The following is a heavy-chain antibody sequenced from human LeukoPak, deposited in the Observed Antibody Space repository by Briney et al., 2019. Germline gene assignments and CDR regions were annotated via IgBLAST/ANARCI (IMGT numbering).Heavy chain of an antibody. D-gene: IGHD2-15*01. CDR2: MNPNSGNT. J-gene: IGHJ5*02. V-gene: IGHV1-8*02. CDR3: ARRRSLPYCSGGSCYRKTSNWFDP. Sequence: ASVKVSCKASGYTFTGYYMHWVRQAPGQGLEWMGWMNPNSGNTGYAQKFQGRVTMTRNTSISTAYMELSSLRSEDTAVYYCARRRSLPYCSGGSCYRKTSNWFDPWGQGTLVTVSS. CDR1: GYTFTGYY.